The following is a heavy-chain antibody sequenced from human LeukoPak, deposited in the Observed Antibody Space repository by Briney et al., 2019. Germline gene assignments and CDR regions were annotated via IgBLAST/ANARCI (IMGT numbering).Heavy chain of an antibody. CDR3: AKESRYGSNTSCYTSDY. CDR1: GFTFSKYD. D-gene: IGHD2-2*02. Sequence: GGSLRLSCAASGFTFSKYDMHWVRQAPGKGLEWVAFIQYDGSNKYYADSVKGRFIISRDNSKNTLYLQMNSLRAEDTAVYYCAKESRYGSNTSCYTSDYWGQGTLVIVSS. J-gene: IGHJ4*02. CDR2: IQYDGSNK. V-gene: IGHV3-30*02.